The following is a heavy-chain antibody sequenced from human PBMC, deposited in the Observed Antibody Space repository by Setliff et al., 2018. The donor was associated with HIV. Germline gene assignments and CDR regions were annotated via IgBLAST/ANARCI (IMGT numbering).Heavy chain of an antibody. D-gene: IGHD3-9*01. J-gene: IGHJ4*02. CDR1: GFTFSDYY. CDR2: TRNKANTYTT. CDR3: ARHNCYDS. V-gene: IGHV3-72*01. Sequence: GGSLRLSCAASGFTFSDYYMDWVRQAPGKGLEWVGRTRNKANTYTTKYAASVKGRFTISRDDSKNSLYLEMNSLRAEDTAMYYCARHNCYDSWGQGTLVTVSS.